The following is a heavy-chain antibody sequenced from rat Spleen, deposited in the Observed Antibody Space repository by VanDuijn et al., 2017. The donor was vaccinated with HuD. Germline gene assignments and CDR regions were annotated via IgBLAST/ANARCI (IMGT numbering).Heavy chain of an antibody. J-gene: IGHJ2*01. Sequence: EVKLVESGGGLVQPGRSLKLSCAASGFNFKDDWMGWVRQAPGKGLEWIGEINKDSSIIKYIPSLKEKITISRDNAQNTLYLQMSKLGSDDTAIYYCVREEGGVRDWGQGVMVTVSS. V-gene: IGHV4-2*01. CDR2: INKDSSII. D-gene: IGHD4-3*01. CDR1: GFNFKDDW. CDR3: VREEGGVRD.